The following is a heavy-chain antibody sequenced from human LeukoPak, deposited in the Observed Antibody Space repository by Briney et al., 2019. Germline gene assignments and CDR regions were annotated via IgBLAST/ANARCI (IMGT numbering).Heavy chain of an antibody. CDR3: ARIPTRPLYYYYGMDV. Sequence: GGSLRLSCAASGFTFSSYSMNWVRQAPGKGLEWVSSISSSSSYIYYADSVKGRFTISRDNAKNPLYLQMNSLRAEDTAVYYCARIPTRPLYYYYGMDVWGQGTTVTVSS. CDR2: ISSSSSYI. CDR1: GFTFSSYS. J-gene: IGHJ6*02. V-gene: IGHV3-21*01.